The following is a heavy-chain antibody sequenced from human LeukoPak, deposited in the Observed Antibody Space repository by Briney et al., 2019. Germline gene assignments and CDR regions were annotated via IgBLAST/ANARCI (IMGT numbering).Heavy chain of an antibody. D-gene: IGHD3-3*01. Sequence: GGSLRLSCAASGFTFSSYAISWVSQAPGKRLEWVSAISGSGGTTYYADSVKGRFTISRDNSKNKLYLKMNSLRAEDTAVYYCAKGSNDFWSGYLPGFDPWGQGTLVTVSS. CDR3: AKGSNDFWSGYLPGFDP. CDR1: GFTFSSYA. CDR2: ISGSGGTT. V-gene: IGHV3-23*01. J-gene: IGHJ5*02.